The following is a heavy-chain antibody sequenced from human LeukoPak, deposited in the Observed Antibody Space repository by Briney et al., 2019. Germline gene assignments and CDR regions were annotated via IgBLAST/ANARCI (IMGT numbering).Heavy chain of an antibody. J-gene: IGHJ3*02. Sequence: KPGGSLRLSCAASGFTFSDYYMSWIRQAPGKGLEWVSYISSSGSTIYYADSVKGRFTISRDNAKNSLYLQMNSLRAEDTAVYYCARAAQHYDILTGYALPDAFDIWGQGTMVTVSS. CDR2: ISSSGSTI. V-gene: IGHV3-11*01. CDR1: GFTFSDYY. D-gene: IGHD3-9*01. CDR3: ARAAQHYDILTGYALPDAFDI.